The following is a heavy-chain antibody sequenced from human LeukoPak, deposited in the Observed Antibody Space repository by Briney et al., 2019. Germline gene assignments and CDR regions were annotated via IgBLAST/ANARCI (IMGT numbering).Heavy chain of an antibody. CDR1: GYTFTGYY. Sequence: SVKVSCKASGYTFTGYYMHWVRQAPGQGLEWMGGIIPIFGTANYAQKFQGRVTITADESTSTAYMELSSLRSEDTAVYYCARGRSASHWYYYYYMDVWGKGTTVTISS. D-gene: IGHD6-19*01. CDR3: ARGRSASHWYYYYYMDV. V-gene: IGHV1-69*13. J-gene: IGHJ6*03. CDR2: IIPIFGTA.